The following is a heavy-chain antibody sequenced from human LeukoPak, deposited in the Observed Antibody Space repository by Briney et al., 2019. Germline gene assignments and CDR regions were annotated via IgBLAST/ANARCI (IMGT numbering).Heavy chain of an antibody. V-gene: IGHV3-15*01. D-gene: IGHD5-18*01. CDR2: IKSKTDGGTT. J-gene: IGHJ6*03. Sequence: GGSLRLSCAASEFTFSNAWMSWVRQAPGKGLEWVGRIKSKTDGGTTDYAAPVKGRFTISRDDSKKTLYLQMNSLKTEDTAVYYCTTGQDTEYYYYYYMDVWGKGTTVTVSS. CDR1: EFTFSNAW. CDR3: TTGQDTEYYYYYYMDV.